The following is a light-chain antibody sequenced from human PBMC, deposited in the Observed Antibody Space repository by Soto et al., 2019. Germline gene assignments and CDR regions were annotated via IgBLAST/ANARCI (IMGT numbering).Light chain of an antibody. CDR1: QSVSSSY. CDR3: QQYGDSPRT. Sequence: TLSCRASQSVSSSYLAWYQQKPGQAPRLLIYGASSRATGIPDRFSGSGSGTDFTLTISRLEPEDFAVYYCQQYGDSPRTFGYGIGVDIK. CDR2: GAS. V-gene: IGKV3-20*01. J-gene: IGKJ1*01.